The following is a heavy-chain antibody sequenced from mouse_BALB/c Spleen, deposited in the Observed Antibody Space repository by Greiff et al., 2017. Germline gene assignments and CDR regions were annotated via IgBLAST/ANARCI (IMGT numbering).Heavy chain of an antibody. Sequence: VKLQQSGPQLVRPGASVKISCKASGYSFTSYWMHWVKQRPGQGLEWIGMIDPSDSETRLNQKFKDKATLTVDKSSSTAYMQLSSPTSEDSAVYYCARGWLEAWFAYWGQGTLVTVSA. CDR2: IDPSDSET. CDR1: GYSFTSYW. CDR3: ARGWLEAWFAY. V-gene: IGHV1S126*01. D-gene: IGHD1-1*02. J-gene: IGHJ3*01.